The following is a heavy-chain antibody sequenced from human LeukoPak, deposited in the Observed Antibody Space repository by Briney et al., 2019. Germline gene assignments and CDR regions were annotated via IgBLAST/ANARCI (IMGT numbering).Heavy chain of an antibody. V-gene: IGHV3-21*01. J-gene: IGHJ4*02. CDR1: GFTFSSYS. D-gene: IGHD2-2*02. CDR2: ISSSSSYI. CDR3: ARSLGVTGYCSSTSCYIDY. Sequence: KPGGSLRLSCAASGFTFSSYSMNWVRQAPGKGLEWVPSISSSSSYIYYADSVKGRFTISRDNAKNSLYLQMNSLRAEDTAVYYCARSLGVTGYCSSTSCYIDYWGQGTLVTVSS.